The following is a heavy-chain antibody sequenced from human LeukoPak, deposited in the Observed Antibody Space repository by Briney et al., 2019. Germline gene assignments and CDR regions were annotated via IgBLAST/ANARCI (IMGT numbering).Heavy chain of an antibody. CDR1: GFTFSGSA. CDR2: IRSKVNSYAT. Sequence: GGSLRISCAASGFTFSGSAMHWVRQASGKGLEWVGRIRSKVNSYATSYAASVKGRFTISRDDSKNTAYLQMNSLKTEDTAVYYCTSPRNDCSGGSCYWFDPWGQGTLVTVSS. V-gene: IGHV3-73*01. J-gene: IGHJ5*02. D-gene: IGHD2-15*01. CDR3: TSPRNDCSGGSCYWFDP.